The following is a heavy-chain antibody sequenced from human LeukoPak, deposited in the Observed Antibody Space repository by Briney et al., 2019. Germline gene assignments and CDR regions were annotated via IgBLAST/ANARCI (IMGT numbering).Heavy chain of an antibody. CDR1: GFTFSSYW. Sequence: PGGSLRLSCADSGFTFSSYWMSWVRQAPGKGLEWVANIKKDGSETYYVDSVKGRFTISRDNAKNSLYLQMNSLRAEDTAVYYCERGSPPYYYGSGGIRFDIWGQGTMVTVSS. J-gene: IGHJ3*02. CDR3: ERGSPPYYYGSGGIRFDI. D-gene: IGHD3-10*01. CDR2: IKKDGSET. V-gene: IGHV3-7*01.